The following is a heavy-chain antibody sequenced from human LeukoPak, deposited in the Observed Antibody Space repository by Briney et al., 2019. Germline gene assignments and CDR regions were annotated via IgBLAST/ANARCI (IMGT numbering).Heavy chain of an antibody. Sequence: SETLSLTCAVYGGSFSGYYWSWIRQPPGKGLEWIGEINHSGSTNYNPSLKSRVTISVDTSKNQFSLKLSSVTAADTAVYYCASLGLEYSSSWYHYYYMDVWGKGTTVTVSS. CDR1: GGSFSGYY. CDR2: INHSGST. CDR3: ASLGLEYSSSWYHYYYMDV. V-gene: IGHV4-34*01. D-gene: IGHD6-13*01. J-gene: IGHJ6*03.